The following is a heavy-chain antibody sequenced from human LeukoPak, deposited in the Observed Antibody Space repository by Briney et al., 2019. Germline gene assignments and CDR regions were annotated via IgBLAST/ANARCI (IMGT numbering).Heavy chain of an antibody. J-gene: IGHJ6*03. Sequence: ASVKVSCKASGYTFTKYSITWVRQAPGKGLEWMGGFDPEDGETIYAQKFQGRVTMTEDTSTDTAYMELSSLRSEDTAEYYCARRAGATRRLYYYMDVWGKGTTVTVSS. CDR3: ARRAGATRRLYYYMDV. D-gene: IGHD1-26*01. CDR2: FDPEDGET. CDR1: GYTFTKYS. V-gene: IGHV1-24*01.